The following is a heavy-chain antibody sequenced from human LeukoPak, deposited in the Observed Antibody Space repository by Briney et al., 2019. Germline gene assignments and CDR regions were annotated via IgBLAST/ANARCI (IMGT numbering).Heavy chain of an antibody. CDR3: ARSYSGGWYDLYHFDY. D-gene: IGHD6-19*01. CDR1: GFTFSSYA. J-gene: IGHJ4*02. Sequence: GGSLRLSCAASGFTFSSYAMHWVRQAPGKGLEWVAVISYDGSNKYYADSVKGRFTISRDNSKNTLYLQMNSLRAEDTAVYYYARSYSGGWYDLYHFDYWGQGTLVTVSS. CDR2: ISYDGSNK. V-gene: IGHV3-30-3*01.